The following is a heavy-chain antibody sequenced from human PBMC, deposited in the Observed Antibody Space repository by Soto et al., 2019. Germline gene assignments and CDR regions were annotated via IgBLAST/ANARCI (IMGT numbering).Heavy chain of an antibody. D-gene: IGHD2-2*01. CDR2: IIPIFGTA. J-gene: IGHJ4*02. Sequence: ASVKVSCKASGGTFSSYAISWVRQAPGQGLEWMGGIIPIFGTANYAQKFQGRVTITADESTSTAYMELSSLRSEDTAVYYCASILGYCSSTSCHFDYWGQGTLVTVSS. CDR3: ASILGYCSSTSCHFDY. CDR1: GGTFSSYA. V-gene: IGHV1-69*13.